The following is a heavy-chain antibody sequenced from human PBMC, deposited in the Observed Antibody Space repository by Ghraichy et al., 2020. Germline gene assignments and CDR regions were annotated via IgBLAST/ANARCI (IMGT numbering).Heavy chain of an antibody. Sequence: GSLSLTCTVSGGSISSSSYYWGWIRQPPGKGLEWIGSIYYSGSTYYNPSLKSRVTISVDTSKNQFSLKLSSVTAADTAVYYCARHIRMDNNWFDPWGQGTLVTVSS. CDR2: IYYSGST. D-gene: IGHD2-15*01. J-gene: IGHJ5*02. V-gene: IGHV4-39*01. CDR3: ARHIRMDNNWFDP. CDR1: GGSISSSSYY.